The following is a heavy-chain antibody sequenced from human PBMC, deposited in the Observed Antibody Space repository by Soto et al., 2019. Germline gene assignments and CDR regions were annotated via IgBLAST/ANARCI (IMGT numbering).Heavy chain of an antibody. CDR1: GFTFSSYG. D-gene: IGHD6-19*01. J-gene: IGHJ6*02. CDR2: IWFDGSSK. V-gene: IGHV3-33*01. CDR3: ARDSDSSGWAGYYYYGMDV. Sequence: PGGSLRLSCEASGFTFSSYGMHWVRQAPGKGLEWEAVIWFDGSSKYYADSVKGRFSISRDNSKNTLYLQMNSLRAEDTAVYYCARDSDSSGWAGYYYYGMDVWGQGTTVTVSS.